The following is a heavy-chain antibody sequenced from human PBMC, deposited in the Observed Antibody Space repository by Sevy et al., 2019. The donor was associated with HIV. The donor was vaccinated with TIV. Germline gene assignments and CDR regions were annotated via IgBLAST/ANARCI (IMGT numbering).Heavy chain of an antibody. CDR3: ARDPYYYDSSGYYGEYDWFDP. V-gene: IGHV4-4*07. CDR2: IYTSGST. Sequence: SETLSLTCTVSGGSISSYYWIWIRQPAGKGLEWIGRIYTSGSTNYNPSLKSRVTMSVDTSKNQFSLKLSSVTAADTAVYYCARDPYYYDSSGYYGEYDWFDPWGQGTLVTVSS. J-gene: IGHJ5*02. D-gene: IGHD3-22*01. CDR1: GGSISSYY.